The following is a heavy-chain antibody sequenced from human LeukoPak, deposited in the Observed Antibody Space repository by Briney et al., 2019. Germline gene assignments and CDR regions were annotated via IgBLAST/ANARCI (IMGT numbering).Heavy chain of an antibody. J-gene: IGHJ4*02. Sequence: GGSLRLSCAASGFTFSSYWMSWVRQAPGKGLEWVANIKQDGSEKYYVDSVKGRFTISRDNAKNSLYLQMNSLRSDDTAVYYCARDLTHRRNYDNSGYQIVPAFWGQGTLVTVSS. CDR1: GFTFSSYW. D-gene: IGHD3-22*01. CDR3: ARDLTHRRNYDNSGYQIVPAF. CDR2: IKQDGSEK. V-gene: IGHV3-7*03.